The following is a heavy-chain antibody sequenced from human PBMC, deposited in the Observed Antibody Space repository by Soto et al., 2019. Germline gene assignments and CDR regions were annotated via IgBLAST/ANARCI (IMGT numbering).Heavy chain of an antibody. CDR2: IRSKAYGGTT. CDR3: TRLYVRLLSHDY. CDR1: GXTLDDHS. D-gene: IGHD2-21*02. J-gene: IGHJ4*02. V-gene: IGHV3-49*03. Sequence: GSLRLSCTASGXTLDDHSMSWFRQARGKGLERVGFIRSKAYGGTTEYAASLKGRFTISRDYSKSIAYLQMNSLQTEDTAVYYCTRLYVRLLSHDYWGQGTLGTVSS.